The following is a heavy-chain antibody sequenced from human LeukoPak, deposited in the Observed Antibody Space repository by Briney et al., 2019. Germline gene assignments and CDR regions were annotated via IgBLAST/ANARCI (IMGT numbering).Heavy chain of an antibody. V-gene: IGHV3-48*03. Sequence: GGSLRLSCAASGFTFSSYEMNWVRQAPGKGLEWVSYISSSGSTIYYADSVKGRFTISRDNAKNSLCLQMNSLRAEDTAVYYCARGKTTYYYYGMDVWGQGTTVTVSS. CDR2: ISSSGSTI. D-gene: IGHD4-17*01. J-gene: IGHJ6*02. CDR3: ARGKTTYYYYGMDV. CDR1: GFTFSSYE.